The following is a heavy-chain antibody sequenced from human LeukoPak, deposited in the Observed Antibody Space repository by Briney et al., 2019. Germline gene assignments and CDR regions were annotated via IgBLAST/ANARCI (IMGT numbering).Heavy chain of an antibody. Sequence: SETLSLTCTVSGGSISSGSYYWSWIRQPAGKGLEWIGRIYTSGSTNYNPSLKSRVTISVDTSKNQFSLKLSSVTAADTAVYYCAREREGSDIVVVPANTRGNYYYYYYMDVWGKGTTVTVSS. CDR3: AREREGSDIVVVPANTRGNYYYYYYMDV. CDR2: IYTSGST. J-gene: IGHJ6*03. D-gene: IGHD2-2*01. V-gene: IGHV4-61*02. CDR1: GGSISSGSYY.